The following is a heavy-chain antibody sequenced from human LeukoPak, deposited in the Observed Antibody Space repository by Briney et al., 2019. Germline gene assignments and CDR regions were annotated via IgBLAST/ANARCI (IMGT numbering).Heavy chain of an antibody. CDR1: GGSISSYY. V-gene: IGHV4-59*01. CDR2: IYYSGST. J-gene: IGHJ3*02. CDR3: ALGARGAFDI. D-gene: IGHD3-16*01. Sequence: PTETLSLTCTVSGGSISSYYWSWIRQPPGKGLEWIGYIYYSGSTNYNPSLKSRVTISVDTSKNQFSLKLSSVTAADTAVYYCALGARGAFDIWGQGTMVTVSS.